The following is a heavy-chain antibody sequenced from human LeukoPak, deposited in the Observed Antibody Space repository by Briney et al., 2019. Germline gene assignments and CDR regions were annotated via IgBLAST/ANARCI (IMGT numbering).Heavy chain of an antibody. V-gene: IGHV3-9*01. Sequence: GGSLRLSCAVSGFSFDDCVMHWVRQVPGKGLEWVSCISWNSDNIDYADSVKGRFTTSRDNAKNSLYLQMNSLRAEDTALYYCAINGGGDSGYGNFDYWGQGTLVTVSS. J-gene: IGHJ4*02. CDR3: AINGGGDSGYGNFDY. D-gene: IGHD5-12*01. CDR2: ISWNSDNI. CDR1: GFSFDDCV.